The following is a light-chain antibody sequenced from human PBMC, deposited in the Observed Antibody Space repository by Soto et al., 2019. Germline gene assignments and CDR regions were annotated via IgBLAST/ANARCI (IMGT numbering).Light chain of an antibody. CDR3: SSYRASSTL. CDR2: DVS. V-gene: IGLV2-14*03. J-gene: IGLJ2*01. Sequence: QSVLTQPASVSGSPGQSITISCTGSSSDIGLYNYVSWYQQHPGKAPKLLIYDVSYRPSGISDRFSGSKSGNTASLTISGLQPEDEADYYCSSYRASSTLFGGGTKLTVL. CDR1: SSDIGLYNY.